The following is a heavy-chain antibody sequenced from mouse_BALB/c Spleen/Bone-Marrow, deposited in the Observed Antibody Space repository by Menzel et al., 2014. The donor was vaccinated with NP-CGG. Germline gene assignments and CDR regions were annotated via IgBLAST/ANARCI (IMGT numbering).Heavy chain of an antibody. CDR3: TRREYYRYDRAMDY. D-gene: IGHD2-14*01. CDR1: GYTFTSYY. V-gene: IGHV1S81*02. J-gene: IGHJ4*01. Sequence: QVQLQQSGAELVKPGASVKLSCKASGYTFTSYYMYWVKQRPGQGLEWIGEINPSNGGTNFNEKFKSKATLTVDKSSSTAYVQLSSLTSEDSAVYYCTRREYYRYDRAMDYWGQGTSVTVSS. CDR2: INPSNGGT.